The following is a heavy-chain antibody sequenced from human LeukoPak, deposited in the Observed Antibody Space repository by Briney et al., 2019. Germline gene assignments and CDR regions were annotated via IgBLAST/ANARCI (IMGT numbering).Heavy chain of an antibody. J-gene: IGHJ4*02. CDR1: EFTFSSYA. V-gene: IGHV3-23*01. Sequence: GGSLRLSCAASEFTFSSYAMSWVRQAPGKGLEWVSAISGSGGSTYYADSVKARFTISRDNSKDTLYLQMNSLRAEDTAVYYCAKGYCSTTSCRNFDSWGQGTLVTVSS. D-gene: IGHD2-2*01. CDR3: AKGYCSTTSCRNFDS. CDR2: ISGSGGST.